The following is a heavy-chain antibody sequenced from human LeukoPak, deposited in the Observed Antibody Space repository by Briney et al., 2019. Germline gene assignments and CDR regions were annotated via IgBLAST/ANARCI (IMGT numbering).Heavy chain of an antibody. V-gene: IGHV4-34*01. Sequence: SETLSLTCTVSGGSISSYYWSWIRQPPGKGLEWIGEINHSGSTNYNPSLKSRVTISVDTSKNQFSLKLSSVTAADTAVYYCARERRQWLATYDYWGQGTLVTVSS. CDR3: ARERRQWLATYDY. CDR2: INHSGST. CDR1: GGSISSYY. D-gene: IGHD6-19*01. J-gene: IGHJ4*02.